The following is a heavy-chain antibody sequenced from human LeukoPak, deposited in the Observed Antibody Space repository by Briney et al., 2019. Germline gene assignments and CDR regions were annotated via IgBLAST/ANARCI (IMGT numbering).Heavy chain of an antibody. D-gene: IGHD3-9*01. V-gene: IGHV4-34*01. CDR3: ARGHPVLRYFDWSPGGDY. Sequence: SETLSLTCAVSGGSFSGYYWSWIRQPPGKGLEWIGEINHSGSTNYNPSLKSRVTISVATSKNQFSLKLSSVTAADTAVYYCARGHPVLRYFDWSPGGDYWGQGTLVTVSS. CDR1: GGSFSGYY. J-gene: IGHJ4*02. CDR2: INHSGST.